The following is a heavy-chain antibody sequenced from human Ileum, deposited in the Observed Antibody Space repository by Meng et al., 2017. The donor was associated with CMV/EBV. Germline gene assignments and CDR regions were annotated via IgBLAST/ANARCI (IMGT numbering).Heavy chain of an antibody. J-gene: IGHJ4*02. CDR3: TRDYSGNWAIDY. Sequence: SQASGYTFTASWTHWVRQAPGQGLEWMGRIHPNAGSIDYAQKFQGRATMTRDTSISTVYMDLSSLTSDDTAVYYCTRDYSGNWAIDYWGQGTLVTVSS. CDR1: GYTFTASW. D-gene: IGHD4-23*01. CDR2: IHPNAGSI. V-gene: IGHV1-2*06.